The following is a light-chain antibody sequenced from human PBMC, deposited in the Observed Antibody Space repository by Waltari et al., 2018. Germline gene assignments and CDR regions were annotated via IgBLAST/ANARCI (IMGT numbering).Light chain of an antibody. CDR2: DVT. V-gene: IGLV2-14*01. CDR1: RSDVGGYNS. CDR3: SSYTTTSTLV. J-gene: IGLJ1*01. Sequence: QSALTHPAPVSGSPGQSITIPCPGTRSDVGGYNSVSWYQQHPDKAPKLVIYDVTNRPSGVSNRFSGSKSGNTASLTISGLQTEDEADYYCSSYTTTSTLVFGTGTKVTVL.